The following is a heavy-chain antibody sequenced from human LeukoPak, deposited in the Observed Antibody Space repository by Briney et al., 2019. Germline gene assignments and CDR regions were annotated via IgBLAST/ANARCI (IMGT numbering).Heavy chain of an antibody. CDR1: GGSTTTYY. Sequence: PSETLSLTCTVSGGSTTTYYWSWVRQSPERGLEWIGYIYSSGTTNYSPSLKSRVTISIDTSKNQFFPKLNSVTSADTAIYYCARVMVHGDNTGCPFDSWGKGSLVTVSS. V-gene: IGHV4-59*01. CDR2: IYSSGTT. D-gene: IGHD2-2*01. CDR3: ARVMVHGDNTGCPFDS. J-gene: IGHJ4*02.